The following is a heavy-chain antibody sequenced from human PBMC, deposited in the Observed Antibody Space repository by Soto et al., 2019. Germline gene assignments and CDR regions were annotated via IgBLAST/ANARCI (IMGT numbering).Heavy chain of an antibody. D-gene: IGHD3-22*01. J-gene: IGHJ4*02. V-gene: IGHV2-5*02. CDR3: VHRRSSGPLDY. CDR1: GFSLSTSGVG. Sequence: QITLKESGPTLVKPTQTLTLTCTFSGFSLSTSGVGVGWIRQPPGKALEWLALIYWDDDKRYRPSLKSRLTXTXXTSRNQVVLTMTNMDPVDTATYYCVHRRSSGPLDYWGQGTLVTVSS. CDR2: IYWDDDK.